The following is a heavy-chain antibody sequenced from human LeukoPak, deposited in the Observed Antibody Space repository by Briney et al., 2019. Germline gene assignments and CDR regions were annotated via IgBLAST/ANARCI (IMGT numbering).Heavy chain of an antibody. CDR3: ARLTNQSFDY. CDR1: GGSISSSSDY. CDR2: IYYGGST. V-gene: IGHV4-39*01. D-gene: IGHD1-14*01. Sequence: TSETLSLTCTVSGGSISSSSDYWGWFRQPPGKGLEWIGNIYYGGSTYYNPSLKSRVTISGDTSKKQFSLKLSSVTAADTAVYYCARLTNQSFDYWGQGTLVTVSS. J-gene: IGHJ4*02.